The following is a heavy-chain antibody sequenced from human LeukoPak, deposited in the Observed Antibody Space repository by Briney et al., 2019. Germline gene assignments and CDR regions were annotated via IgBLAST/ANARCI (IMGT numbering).Heavy chain of an antibody. D-gene: IGHD2-2*01. CDR2: IYYSGNT. CDR3: ARSHTSPRWFDP. V-gene: IGHV4-59*01. CDR1: GGSINSYY. Sequence: SETLSLTCTVSGGSINSYYWSWIRQPPGKGLEWIGYIYYSGNTNYNPSLKSRVTISVDTSKNQFSLKLSSVTTAGTAVYYCARSHTSPRWFDPWGQGTLVTVSS. J-gene: IGHJ5*02.